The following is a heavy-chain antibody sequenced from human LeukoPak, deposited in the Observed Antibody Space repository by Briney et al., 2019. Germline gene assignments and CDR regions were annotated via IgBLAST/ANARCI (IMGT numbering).Heavy chain of an antibody. Sequence: GGSLRLSCAASGFTFSSYAMHWVRQAPGKGLEWVAVISYDGSNKYYADSVKGRFTISRDNSKNTLYLQMNSLRAEDTAVYYCARDSSSWYAGGQGTLVTVSS. D-gene: IGHD6-13*01. CDR2: ISYDGSNK. CDR1: GFTFSSYA. J-gene: IGHJ4*02. CDR3: ARDSSSWYA. V-gene: IGHV3-30*04.